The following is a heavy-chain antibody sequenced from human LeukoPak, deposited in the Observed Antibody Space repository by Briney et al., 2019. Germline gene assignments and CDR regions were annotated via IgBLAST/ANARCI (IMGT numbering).Heavy chain of an antibody. CDR2: IIPILGIA. CDR1: GGTFSSYA. Sequence: VASVKVSCNACGGTFSSYAISWVRQAPGQGLEWMGRIIPILGIANYAQKFQGRVTITADKSTSTAYMELRSLRSQDTAVYYCARDTYYYDSSGYPGATGFDPWGQGTLVTVSS. V-gene: IGHV1-69*04. CDR3: ARDTYYYDSSGYPGATGFDP. D-gene: IGHD3-22*01. J-gene: IGHJ5*02.